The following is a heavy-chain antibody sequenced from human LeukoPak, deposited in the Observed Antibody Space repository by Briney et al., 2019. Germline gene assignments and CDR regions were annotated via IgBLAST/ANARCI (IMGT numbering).Heavy chain of an antibody. D-gene: IGHD5-24*01. CDR1: GYSLFSNYW. Sequence: ESLEISLNAFGYSLFSNYWIAWVRQMPGRGLEWMGILYPGDSDSRYSPSFQGQVTISADRSISTAYLHWSSLKVSDTAMYYCARASRDGFNQNFDFWGQGTLVTVSS. CDR3: ARASRDGFNQNFDF. CDR2: LYPGDSDS. V-gene: IGHV5-51*01. J-gene: IGHJ4*02.